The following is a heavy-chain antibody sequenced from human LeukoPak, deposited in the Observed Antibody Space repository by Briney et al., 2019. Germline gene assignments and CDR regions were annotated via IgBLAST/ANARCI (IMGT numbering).Heavy chain of an antibody. Sequence: ASVKVSCKVSGYTLTELSMHWVRQAPGKGLEWMGGFDPEDGETIYAQKFQGRVTITRDTSASTAYMELSSLRSEDTAVYYCARKGRAVAGQLDYWGQGTLVTVSS. CDR1: GYTLTELS. V-gene: IGHV1-24*01. CDR3: ARKGRAVAGQLDY. D-gene: IGHD6-19*01. CDR2: FDPEDGET. J-gene: IGHJ4*02.